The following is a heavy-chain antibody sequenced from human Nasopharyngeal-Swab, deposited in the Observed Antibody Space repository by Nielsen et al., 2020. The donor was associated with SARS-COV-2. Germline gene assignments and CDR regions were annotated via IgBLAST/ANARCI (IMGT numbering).Heavy chain of an antibody. J-gene: IGHJ6*02. CDR1: GGSISSGGYY. CDR3: ARDSYELYGMDV. D-gene: IGHD1-7*01. CDR2: IYYSGST. V-gene: IGHV4-31*03. Sequence: LRLSCTVSGGSISSGGYYWSWIRQHPGKGLEWIGYIYYSGSTYYNPSLKSRVTISVDTSKNQFSLKLSSVTAADTAVYYCARDSYELYGMDVWGQGTTVTVSS.